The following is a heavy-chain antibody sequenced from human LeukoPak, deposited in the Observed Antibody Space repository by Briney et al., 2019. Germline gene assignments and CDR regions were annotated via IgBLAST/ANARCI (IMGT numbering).Heavy chain of an antibody. V-gene: IGHV3-30-3*01. D-gene: IGHD3-16*02. CDR3: ARDYQESFDY. CDR1: GFTFSSYA. CDR2: ISYDGSNE. Sequence: GGSLRLSCAASGFTFSSYAMHWVRQAPGKGLEWVAVISYDGSNEYYADSVKGRFTISRDNSKNTLYLQMNSLRAEDTAVYYCARDYQESFDYWGQGTLVTVSS. J-gene: IGHJ4*02.